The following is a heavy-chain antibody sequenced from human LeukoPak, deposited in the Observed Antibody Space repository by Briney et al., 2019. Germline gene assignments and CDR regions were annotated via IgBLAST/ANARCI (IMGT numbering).Heavy chain of an antibody. D-gene: IGHD6-13*01. Sequence: GGSLRLSCAASGFTFSNYAMSWVRQAPGEGLGWVSGISASGTNPYDADSVKGRFTISRDNSKNTLYLQMNSLRAEDTALYYCAKLPYSSSWEHFDYWGQGTLVSVSS. V-gene: IGHV3-23*01. J-gene: IGHJ4*02. CDR2: ISASGTNP. CDR3: AKLPYSSSWEHFDY. CDR1: GFTFSNYA.